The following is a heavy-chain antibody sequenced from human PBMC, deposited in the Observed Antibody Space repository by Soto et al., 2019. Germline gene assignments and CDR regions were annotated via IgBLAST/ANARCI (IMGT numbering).Heavy chain of an antibody. CDR3: AGVSGVTVQVEQVES. V-gene: IGHV3-73*01. J-gene: IGHJ4*02. CDR2: MRRTADRLPA. D-gene: IGHD2-21*02. CDR1: GFTFSASA. Sequence: PGGSLRLSCTASGFTFSASAIHWVRQPSGKGLEWVGRMRRTADRLPAIYAASVKGRFIISRDDSKNTAYLQMNNLKPEDTSGYFCAGVSGVTVQVEQVESWGQGALV.